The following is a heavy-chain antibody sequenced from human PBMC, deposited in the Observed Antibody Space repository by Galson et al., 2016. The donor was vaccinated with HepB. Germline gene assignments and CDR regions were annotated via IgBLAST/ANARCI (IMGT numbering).Heavy chain of an antibody. J-gene: IGHJ4*02. D-gene: IGHD5/OR15-5a*01. Sequence: SLRLSCAGSGFSFNDYAMNWVRQAPGTGLEWVSGISRSGEVPYYADSVKGRFRIPRDNARSTVYLEMNSLRVDDSAVYYCAKVQGGYSVFWGQGMLVSVSS. CDR1: GFSFNDYA. CDR2: ISRSGEVP. CDR3: AKVQGGYSVF. V-gene: IGHV3-23*01.